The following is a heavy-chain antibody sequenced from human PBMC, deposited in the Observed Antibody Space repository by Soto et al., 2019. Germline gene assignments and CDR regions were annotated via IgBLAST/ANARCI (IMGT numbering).Heavy chain of an antibody. Sequence: SETLSLTCAVSCASISRGGFHWGWIRQPPGQGLEWIGSLYSGSTYYNPSLKSRVTISADTSKNEFSLRLTSVTAADTAVYYCARRGSGHTFDYWGQGTLVTVSS. J-gene: IGHJ4*02. D-gene: IGHD3-10*01. V-gene: IGHV4-39*01. CDR1: CASISRGGFH. CDR3: ARRGSGHTFDY. CDR2: LYSGST.